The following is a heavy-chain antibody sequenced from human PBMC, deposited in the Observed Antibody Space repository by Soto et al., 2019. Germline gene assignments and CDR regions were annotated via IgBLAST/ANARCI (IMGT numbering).Heavy chain of an antibody. CDR1: GFTFTGYY. V-gene: IGHV1-2*04. CDR3: ARYYCYGLDV. CDR2: INPGSGDT. Sequence: QVQLVQSGAEVKKPGASVKVSCKASGFTFTGYYLHWVRQAPGQGLEWMGWINPGSGDTKYAQKFQGWVTMTRDTSTSTVYMELSRLISDDTAVYYCARYYCYGLDVWGQGTTVTASS. J-gene: IGHJ6*02.